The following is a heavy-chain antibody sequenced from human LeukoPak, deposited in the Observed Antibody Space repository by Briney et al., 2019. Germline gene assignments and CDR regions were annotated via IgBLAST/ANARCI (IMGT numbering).Heavy chain of an antibody. V-gene: IGHV3-23*01. CDR2: ISASGGST. CDR3: ARDAYYYDKSGYYPYYYYYMDV. Sequence: GGSLRLSCAASGFTFNTYAMSWVRQAPGKGLEWVSGISASGGSTYYADSVEGRFTISRDNSKNTLYLQMNSLRNEDTAVYFCARDAYYYDKSGYYPYYYYYMDVWGKGTTVTVSS. D-gene: IGHD3-22*01. CDR1: GFTFNTYA. J-gene: IGHJ6*03.